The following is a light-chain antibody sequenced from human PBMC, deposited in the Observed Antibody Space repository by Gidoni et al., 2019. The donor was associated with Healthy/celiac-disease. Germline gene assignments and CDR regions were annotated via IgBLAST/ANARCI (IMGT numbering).Light chain of an antibody. CDR2: AAS. J-gene: IGKJ2*03. Sequence: DIQMTQSPSSLSASVVDRVTITCRASQRISSYLNWYQQKPGKAPKLLIYAASSLQSGVPSRFSGSGSGTDFTLNISSLQPEDFATYYCQQSYSTPPSFGQGTKLEIK. CDR1: QRISSY. V-gene: IGKV1-39*01. CDR3: QQSYSTPPS.